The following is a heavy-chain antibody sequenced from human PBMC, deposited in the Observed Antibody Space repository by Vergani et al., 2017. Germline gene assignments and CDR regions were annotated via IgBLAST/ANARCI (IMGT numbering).Heavy chain of an antibody. D-gene: IGHD2-15*01. J-gene: IGHJ3*02. V-gene: IGHV3-23*01. CDR3: AKDLDVVVVAATLWGDFDI. CDR2: ISGSGGST. Sequence: EVQLLESGGGLVQPGGSLRLSCAASGFTFSSYAMSWVRQAPGKGLEWVSAISGSGGSTYYADSVKGRFTISRDNSKNTLYLQMNSLRAEDTAVYYCAKDLDVVVVAATLWGDFDIWGQGTMVTVSS. CDR1: GFTFSSYA.